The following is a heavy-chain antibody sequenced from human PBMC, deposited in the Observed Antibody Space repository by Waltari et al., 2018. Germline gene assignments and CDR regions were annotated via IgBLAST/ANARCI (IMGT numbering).Heavy chain of an antibody. CDR3: ARGPSRVAFDY. Sequence: QVQLQQWGAGLLKPSETLSLTCAVYGGSFSGYYWSWIRQPPGKGLEWIGEINHSGSTNYNPSLKSRVTISVDTSKNQFSLKLSSVTAADTAVYYCARGPSRVAFDYWGQGTLVTVSS. CDR2: INHSGST. J-gene: IGHJ4*02. D-gene: IGHD2-15*01. V-gene: IGHV4-34*01. CDR1: GGSFSGYY.